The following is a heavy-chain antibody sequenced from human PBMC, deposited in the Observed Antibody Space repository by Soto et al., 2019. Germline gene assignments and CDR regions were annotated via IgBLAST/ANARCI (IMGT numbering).Heavy chain of an antibody. CDR2: IFYDESKK. CDR3: ARDCGVVAVDLDH. D-gene: IGHD2-2*01. Sequence: GGSLRLSCAASGFTFSSYSMNWVRQAPGKGLEWVAVIFYDESKKYYADSVKGRFTISRDISKNTLYLEMNSLRVEDTGVYYCARDCGVVAVDLDHWGLGTLVTVSS. CDR1: GFTFSSYS. V-gene: IGHV3-33*08. J-gene: IGHJ4*02.